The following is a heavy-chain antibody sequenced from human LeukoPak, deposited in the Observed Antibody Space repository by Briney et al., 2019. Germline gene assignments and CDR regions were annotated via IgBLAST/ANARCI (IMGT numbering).Heavy chain of an antibody. J-gene: IGHJ6*03. CDR2: INQSGSP. D-gene: IGHD6-6*01. V-gene: IGHV4-34*01. CDR3: VRGLVKKLVRRQIYYYMDV. Sequence: SETLFLTCGISGGSVSDYYWSWTRQTPGEGLEWIGEINQSGSPKYNPSLKSRVAIFVDTSSNQLSLNVTSVTAADTAVYYCVRGLVKKLVRRQIYYYMDVWGKGTTVIVSS. CDR1: GGSVSDYY.